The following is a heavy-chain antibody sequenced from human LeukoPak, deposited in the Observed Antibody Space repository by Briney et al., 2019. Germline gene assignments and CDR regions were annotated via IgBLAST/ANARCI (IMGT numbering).Heavy chain of an antibody. CDR2: FDPEDGVT. V-gene: IGHV1-24*01. Sequence: ASVKVSCKVSGYTLTELSMHWVRQAPGKGLEWMGGFDPEDGVTIYAQKFQGRVTMTEDTSTDTAYMELSSLRSEDTAVYYCATVWTGYFDWSPRYWGQGTLVTVSS. D-gene: IGHD3-9*01. CDR1: GYTLTELS. J-gene: IGHJ4*02. CDR3: ATVWTGYFDWSPRY.